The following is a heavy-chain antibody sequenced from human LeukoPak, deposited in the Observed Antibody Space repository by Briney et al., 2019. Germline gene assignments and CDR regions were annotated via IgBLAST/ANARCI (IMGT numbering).Heavy chain of an antibody. CDR1: GFTFSSCW. J-gene: IGHJ4*02. CDR3: ARGSAVTGVH. CDR2: INSDGSTT. Sequence: TGGSLRLSCADSGFTFSSCWMHWLRQAPGKGLVWISRINSDGSTTNYADSVKGRFTISRDNAKNTLYLQMNSLRAEDTAMYYCARGSAVTGVHWGQGALVTVSS. D-gene: IGHD1-14*01. V-gene: IGHV3-74*01.